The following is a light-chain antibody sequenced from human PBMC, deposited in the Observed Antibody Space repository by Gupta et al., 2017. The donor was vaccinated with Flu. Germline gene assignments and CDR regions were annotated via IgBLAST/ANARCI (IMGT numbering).Light chain of an antibody. CDR3: QQSFSPAWT. J-gene: IGKJ1*01. CDR1: QSIDNY. Sequence: DIQMTQSPSSLSASEGDGVTITCRASQSIDNYLNWYQQKPGKAPKLLIFAASNLQSGVPSRCSGSGSGKEFTLRIENLKPEDGGSYYCQQSFSPAWTFGQETKVDLK. V-gene: IGKV1-39*01. CDR2: AAS.